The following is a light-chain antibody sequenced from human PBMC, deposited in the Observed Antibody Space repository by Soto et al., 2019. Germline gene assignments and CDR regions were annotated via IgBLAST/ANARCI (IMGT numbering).Light chain of an antibody. CDR2: AAS. J-gene: IGKJ2*01. V-gene: IGKV1-9*01. Sequence: DIQLTQSPSFLSASVGDRVTITCRASQGISSYLAWYHQKPGKAPKLLIYAASTLQSGDPSRFSGSGSGTVFSLTISSLQPEDFATYYCQQLNSYPPYTFGQGTKLEIK. CDR3: QQLNSYPPYT. CDR1: QGISSY.